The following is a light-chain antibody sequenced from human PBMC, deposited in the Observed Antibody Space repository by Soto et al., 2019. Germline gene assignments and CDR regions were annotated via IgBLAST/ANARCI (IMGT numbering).Light chain of an antibody. CDR2: GVS. V-gene: IGLV2-14*01. CDR3: SSYTSSSTL. J-gene: IGLJ1*01. Sequence: QSAVTQPAAVSGSPGQSMTISCTVTISDVGSYNYVSWYQQHPGKAPKLMIYGVSDRPSGISSRFSGSKSGNTASLTISGLQTEDEADYYCSSYTSSSTLFGTGTKVNVL. CDR1: ISDVGSYNY.